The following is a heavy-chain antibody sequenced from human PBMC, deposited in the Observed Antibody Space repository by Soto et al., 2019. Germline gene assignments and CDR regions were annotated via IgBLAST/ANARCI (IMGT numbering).Heavy chain of an antibody. CDR2: IIPILGIA. CDR1: GGTFSSYT. J-gene: IGHJ6*03. CDR3: ARVPATVTTRDYYMDV. D-gene: IGHD4-17*01. V-gene: IGHV1-69*02. Sequence: SVKVSRKASGGTFSSYTISWVRQAPGQGLEWMGRIIPILGIANYAQKFQGRVTITADKSTSTAYMELSSLRSEDTAVYYCARVPATVTTRDYYMDVWGKGTTVTVSS.